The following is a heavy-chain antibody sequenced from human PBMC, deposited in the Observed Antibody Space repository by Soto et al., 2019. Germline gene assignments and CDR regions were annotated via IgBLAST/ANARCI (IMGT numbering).Heavy chain of an antibody. J-gene: IGHJ6*02. V-gene: IGHV4-4*03. CDR2: IYHSGST. CDR3: ASGAYYDFWSGSYYYYGMDV. Sequence: PETLSLTCAVSGGSISSSNWWSWVRQPPGKGLEWIGEIYHSGSTNYNPSLKSPVTISVDKSKNQFSLKLSSVTAADTAVYYCASGAYYDFWSGSYYYYGMDVWGQGTTVTVSS. CDR1: GGSISSSNW. D-gene: IGHD3-3*01.